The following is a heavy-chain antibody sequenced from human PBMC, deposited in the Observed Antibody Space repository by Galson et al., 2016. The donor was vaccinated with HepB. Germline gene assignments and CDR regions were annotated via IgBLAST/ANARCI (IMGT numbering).Heavy chain of an antibody. CDR3: ARDVVGAAFDS. V-gene: IGHV3-48*03. CDR1: GLTFSSYE. CDR2: IGRSGSPI. Sequence: SLRLSCAASGLTFSSYEMSWVRQGPGKGLEWVSYIGRSGSPIYYADSVQSRFTIPRDNAKNSLYLQMNSLRAEDTAVYYCARDVVGAAFDSWGQGTLVTVSS. D-gene: IGHD1-26*01. J-gene: IGHJ4*02.